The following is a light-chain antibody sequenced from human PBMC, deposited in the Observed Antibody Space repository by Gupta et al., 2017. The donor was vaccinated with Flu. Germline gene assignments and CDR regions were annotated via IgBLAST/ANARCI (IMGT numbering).Light chain of an antibody. J-gene: IGLJ1*01. CDR1: SSNIGSNY. Sequence: QSVLAQPPSASGTPGQRVTISCSGSSSNIGSNYVNWYQQVPGTAPKLLIYGNNQRPSGVPDRFSGSKSGTSASLAISELQSGDEADYYCAAWDDSLNGHYVFGTGTKVTVL. CDR2: GNN. CDR3: AAWDDSLNGHYV. V-gene: IGLV1-44*01.